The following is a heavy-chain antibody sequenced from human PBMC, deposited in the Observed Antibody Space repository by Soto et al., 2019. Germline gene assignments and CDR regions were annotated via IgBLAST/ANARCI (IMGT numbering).Heavy chain of an antibody. Sequence: NPSETLSLTCAVSGGTIASTNFWTWVRQPPGKGLVWIGEIFHSGRTNYNPSLESRVTISIDMSKNQFSLNLTSVTAADTAVYYCARDDGEGDYYYYGMDVWGQGTTVTVSS. CDR2: IFHSGRT. D-gene: IGHD4-17*01. CDR1: GGTIASTNF. J-gene: IGHJ6*02. CDR3: ARDDGEGDYYYYGMDV. V-gene: IGHV4-4*02.